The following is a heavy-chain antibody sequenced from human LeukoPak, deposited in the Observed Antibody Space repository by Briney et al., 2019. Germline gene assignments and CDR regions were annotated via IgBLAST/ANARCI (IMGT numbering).Heavy chain of an antibody. V-gene: IGHV4-34*01. CDR3: ARGPYYGSGSYTY. CDR2: INHSGST. CDR1: GGSFSGYY. Sequence: SETLSLTCAVYGGSFSGYYWSWIRQPPGKGLEWIGEINHSGSTNYNPSLKSRVTISVDTSKNQFSLKLSSVTAAVTAVYYCARGPYYGSGSYTYWGQGTLVTVSS. J-gene: IGHJ4*02. D-gene: IGHD3-10*01.